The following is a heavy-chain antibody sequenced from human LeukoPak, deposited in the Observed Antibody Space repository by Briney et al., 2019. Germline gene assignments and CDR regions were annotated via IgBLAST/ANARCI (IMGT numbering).Heavy chain of an antibody. D-gene: IGHD2-2*02. CDR3: AKDGNQLLYPTAGNWFDP. CDR2: ISWNSGSI. V-gene: IGHV3-9*01. J-gene: IGHJ5*02. Sequence: GRSLRLSCAASGFTFDDYAMHWVRQAPGKGLEWVSGISWNSGSIGYADSVKGRFTISRDNAKNSLSLQMSSLRAEDTALYYCAKDGNQLLYPTAGNWFDPWGQGTLVTVSS. CDR1: GFTFDDYA.